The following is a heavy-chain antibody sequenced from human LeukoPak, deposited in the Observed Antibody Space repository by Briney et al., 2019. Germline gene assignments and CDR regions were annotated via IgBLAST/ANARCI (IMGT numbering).Heavy chain of an antibody. CDR3: AREAPHYYGSGSTPFDY. D-gene: IGHD3-10*01. V-gene: IGHV1-2*04. CDR2: INPNSGGT. J-gene: IGHJ4*02. CDR1: GYTFTGYY. Sequence: ASVKVSCKASGYTFTGYYMHWVRQAPGQGLEWMGWINPNSGGTNYAQKFQGWVTMTRDTSISTAYMELSSLRSEDTAVYYCAREAPHYYGSGSTPFDYWGQGTLVTVSS.